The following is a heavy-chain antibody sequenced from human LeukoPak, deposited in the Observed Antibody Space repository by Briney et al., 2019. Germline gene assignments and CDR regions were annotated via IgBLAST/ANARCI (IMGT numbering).Heavy chain of an antibody. CDR2: IYNSGSS. CDR3: AGDRGWTNYYYGMDV. CDR1: GGSFSGYY. Sequence: SETLSLTCAVYGGSFSGYYWSWIRQPPGKGLEWIGYIYNSGSSNYNPSLKSRVTISVDTSKNQFSLKLSSVTAADTAVYYCAGDRGWTNYYYGMDVWGQGTTVTVSS. V-gene: IGHV4-59*01. D-gene: IGHD3/OR15-3a*01. J-gene: IGHJ6*02.